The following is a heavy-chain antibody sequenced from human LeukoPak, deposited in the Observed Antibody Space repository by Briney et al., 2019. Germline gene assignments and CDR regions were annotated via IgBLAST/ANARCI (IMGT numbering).Heavy chain of an antibody. Sequence: PGGSLRLSCAASEFSVRSNYMTRVRQAPGKGLEWGSLIYSGGSTYYANSVKGTFTISRDNSKNPLYLQMNSLRAEETAVYYCARGPSGYNNTGGQGTLVTVSS. CDR2: IYSGGST. J-gene: IGHJ4*02. D-gene: IGHD5-12*01. CDR3: ARGPSGYNNT. V-gene: IGHV3-66*01. CDR1: EFSVRSNY.